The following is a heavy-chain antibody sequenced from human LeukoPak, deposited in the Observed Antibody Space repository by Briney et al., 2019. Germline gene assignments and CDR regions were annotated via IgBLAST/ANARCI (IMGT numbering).Heavy chain of an antibody. CDR1: GGTFSSDA. Sequence: GASVKVSCKASGGTFSSDAISCVRQAPGQGLEWMGGIIPIFGTANYAQKFQGRVTITADESTSKAYMELSSLRSEDTAVYYCASAGHGSGSYYYYYYMDVWGKGTTVTVSS. CDR2: IIPIFGTA. V-gene: IGHV1-69*13. CDR3: ASAGHGSGSYYYYYYMDV. D-gene: IGHD3-10*01. J-gene: IGHJ6*03.